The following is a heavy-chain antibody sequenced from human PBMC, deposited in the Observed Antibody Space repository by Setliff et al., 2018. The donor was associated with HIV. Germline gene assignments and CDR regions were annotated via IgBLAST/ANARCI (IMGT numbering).Heavy chain of an antibody. CDR3: ARGIAAAEGYFDY. J-gene: IGHJ4*02. D-gene: IGHD6-13*01. Sequence: SETLSLTCTVSGGSISSGGYYWSWIRQHPGKGLEWIGYIYHSGITYYNPSLKSRVTISLDTSKSQFSLKLSSVTAADTAVYYCARGIAAAEGYFDYWGQGTLVTVS. CDR2: IYHSGIT. CDR1: GGSISSGGYY. V-gene: IGHV4-31*03.